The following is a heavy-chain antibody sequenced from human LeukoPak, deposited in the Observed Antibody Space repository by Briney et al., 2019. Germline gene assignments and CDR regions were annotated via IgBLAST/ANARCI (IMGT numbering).Heavy chain of an antibody. CDR2: VTSWGNT. Sequence: SETLSLTCPVSGAPISSSNYWGWVRQSPGKGLEWIGSVTSWGNTYYHPSFKSRVTVSVDTSRNHFSLELTSYCAGLHSRGNTGWFFYFDSWGEGTLVTVSS. CDR3: GWFFYFDS. CDR1: GAPISSSNY. V-gene: IGHV4-39*02. D-gene: IGHD6-19*01. J-gene: IGHJ4*02.